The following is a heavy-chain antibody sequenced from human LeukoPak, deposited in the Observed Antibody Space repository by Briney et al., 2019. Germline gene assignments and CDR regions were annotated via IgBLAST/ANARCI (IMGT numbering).Heavy chain of an antibody. V-gene: IGHV4-39*07. CDR1: GGSISSSSYY. CDR2: IYYSGST. CDR3: AREQQLRYFQH. J-gene: IGHJ1*01. D-gene: IGHD6-13*01. Sequence: PSETLSLTCTVSGGSISSSSYYWGWIRQPPGKGLEWIGSIYYSGSTYYNPSLKSRVTISVDTSKNQFSLKLSSVTAADTAVYYCAREQQLRYFQHWGQGTLITVSS.